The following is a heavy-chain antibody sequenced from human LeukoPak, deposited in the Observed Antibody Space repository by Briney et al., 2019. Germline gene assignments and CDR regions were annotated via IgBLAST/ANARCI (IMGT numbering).Heavy chain of an antibody. CDR2: INHSGST. J-gene: IGHJ3*02. CDR3: ARLGYNWPAGAFDI. V-gene: IGHV4-34*01. Sequence: SETLSLTCAVYGGSFSGYYWSWIRQPPGKGLEWIGEINHSGSTNYNPSLKSRVTISVDTSKNQFSLKLSSVTAAVTAVYYCARLGYNWPAGAFDIWGQGTMVTVSS. D-gene: IGHD1-1*01. CDR1: GGSFSGYY.